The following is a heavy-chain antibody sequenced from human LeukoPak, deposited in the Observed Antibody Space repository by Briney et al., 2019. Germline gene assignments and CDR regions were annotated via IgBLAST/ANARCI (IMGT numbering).Heavy chain of an antibody. CDR2: IYTGGST. Sequence: GGSLRLSCAASGFTVSSNYMSWVRQAPGKGLEWVSVIYTGGSTYYADSVKGRFTISRDNSKNTLYLQMNSLRAEDTAVYYCARRKLYLGDPLDWGQGTLVTVSS. D-gene: IGHD3-10*01. J-gene: IGHJ4*02. CDR1: GFTVSSNY. V-gene: IGHV3-53*01. CDR3: ARRKLYLGDPLD.